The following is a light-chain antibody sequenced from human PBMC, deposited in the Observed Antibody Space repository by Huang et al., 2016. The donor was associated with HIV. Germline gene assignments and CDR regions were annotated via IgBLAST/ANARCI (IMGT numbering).Light chain of an antibody. CDR2: GAV. CDR1: QSVSSD. CDR3: QQYNDWPPST. Sequence: EIVMTQSPATLSVSPGERATLSCRASQSVSSDFAWYQQKPGQAPRLLIYGAVIRAPGIPARCSGSGSGTEFTLTISSLQSEDFAVYYCQQYNDWPPSTFGQGTRLEIK. J-gene: IGKJ2*02. V-gene: IGKV3-15*01.